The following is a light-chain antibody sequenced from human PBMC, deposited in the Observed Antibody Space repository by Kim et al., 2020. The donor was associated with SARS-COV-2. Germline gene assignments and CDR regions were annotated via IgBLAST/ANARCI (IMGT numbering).Light chain of an antibody. J-gene: IGLJ3*02. CDR1: SAYSRYD. CDR3: QTWGPGIRV. V-gene: IGLV4-69*01. CDR2: VHSDGSH. Sequence: QLALTQSPSASASLGASVKLTCTLNSAYSRYDIAWHQQQPEKGPRYLMKVHSDGSHNKGDGIPDRFSGSSSGAERHLTISSLQSEDEADYYCQTWGPGIRVFGGGTQLTVL.